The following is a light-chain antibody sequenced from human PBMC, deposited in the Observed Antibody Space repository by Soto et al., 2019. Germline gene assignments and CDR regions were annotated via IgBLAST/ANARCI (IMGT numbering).Light chain of an antibody. CDR1: QSISSSY. V-gene: IGKV3-20*01. CDR2: GTS. CDR3: QQYGSPQFT. J-gene: IGKJ3*01. Sequence: EIVLTQSPGTLSLSPGERATLSCRAGQSISSSYLAWYQQKPGQAHRLLVYGTSSRATGITDRFSGIGSWTDITLTINRLEPEDFPVYYCQQYGSPQFTFCPETKVPIK.